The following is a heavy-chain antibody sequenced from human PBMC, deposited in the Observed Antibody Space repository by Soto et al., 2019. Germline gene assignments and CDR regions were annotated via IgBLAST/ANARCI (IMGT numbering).Heavy chain of an antibody. V-gene: IGHV3-23*01. Sequence: PGGSLRLSCAASGFTFSSYAMSWVRQAPGKGLEWVSAISGSGGSTYYADSVKGRFTISRDNSKNTLYLQMNSLRAEDTAVYYCAKDPSGWYTFYYYGMDVWGQGTTVTVSS. J-gene: IGHJ6*02. D-gene: IGHD6-19*01. CDR3: AKDPSGWYTFYYYGMDV. CDR1: GFTFSSYA. CDR2: ISGSGGST.